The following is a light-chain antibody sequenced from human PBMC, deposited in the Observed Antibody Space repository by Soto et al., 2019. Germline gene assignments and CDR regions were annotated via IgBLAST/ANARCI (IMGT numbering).Light chain of an antibody. CDR3: QQYGRSTFT. V-gene: IGKV3-20*01. CDR1: QSVSSSY. Sequence: EIVLTQSPGTLSLSPGERATLSCRASQSVSSSYLAWYQQKPGQAPRLLIYGASSRATGIPDRFSGSGSGTDFTLTISRLEPEDFAVYYCQQYGRSTFTFGPGPTVDIK. J-gene: IGKJ3*01. CDR2: GAS.